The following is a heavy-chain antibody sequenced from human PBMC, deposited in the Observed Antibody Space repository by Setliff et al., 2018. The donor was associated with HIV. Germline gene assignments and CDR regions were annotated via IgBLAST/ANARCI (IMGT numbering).Heavy chain of an antibody. Sequence: GGSLRLSCAASGFTFSSYAMSWVRQAPGKGLEWVSGISGSGGSTYYADSVKGRFTISRDNSKNTLYLQMNSLRAEDTAVYYCAKQYSMYYYYYMDVWGKGTTVTVSS. D-gene: IGHD6-6*01. CDR3: AKQYSMYYYYYMDV. J-gene: IGHJ6*03. V-gene: IGHV3-23*01. CDR1: GFTFSSYA. CDR2: ISGSGGST.